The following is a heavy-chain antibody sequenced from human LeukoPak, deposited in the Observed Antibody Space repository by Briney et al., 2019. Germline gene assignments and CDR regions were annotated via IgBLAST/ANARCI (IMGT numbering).Heavy chain of an antibody. CDR1: GFTMSNYW. D-gene: IGHD6-13*01. Sequence: GGSLRLSCAASGFTMSNYWMTWVRQAPGRGLEWLANINQGGNEKYYMGSVKGRFTISRDNAKNSLYLQMNSLRAEDTAVYFCAKDQGMAAAGTNSNWFDPWGQEPWSPSPQ. CDR2: INQGGNEK. CDR3: AKDQGMAAAGTNSNWFDP. J-gene: IGHJ5*02. V-gene: IGHV3-7*03.